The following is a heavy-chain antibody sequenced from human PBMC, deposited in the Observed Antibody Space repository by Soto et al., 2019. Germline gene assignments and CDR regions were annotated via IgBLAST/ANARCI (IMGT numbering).Heavy chain of an antibody. D-gene: IGHD3-10*01. J-gene: IGHJ4*02. CDR3: VKDAPSGSIDD. CDR1: GFRFEQYV. Sequence: VQVVASGGGLVQPGRSLRLSCAVSGFRFEQYVMHWVRQAPGKGLECVSTVSPTGDTVAYADSVEGRFTVSRDNAKNSLYLQMNSFKCGDTAFYCCVKDAPSGSIDDWGQGALVTVSS. CDR2: VSPTGDTV. V-gene: IGHV3-9*01.